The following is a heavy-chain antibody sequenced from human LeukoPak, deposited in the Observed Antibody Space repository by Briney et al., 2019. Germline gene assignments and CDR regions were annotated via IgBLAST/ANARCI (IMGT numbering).Heavy chain of an antibody. V-gene: IGHV4-34*01. CDR2: INHSGST. D-gene: IGHD1-1*01. Sequence: PSETLSLTCAVYGGSFSGYYWSWIRQPPGKGLEWIGEINHSGSTNYNPSLKSRVTISVDTSKNQFSLKLSSVTAADTAVYYCARGIRGTCDPWGQGTLVTVPS. CDR3: ARGIRGTCDP. J-gene: IGHJ5*02. CDR1: GGSFSGYY.